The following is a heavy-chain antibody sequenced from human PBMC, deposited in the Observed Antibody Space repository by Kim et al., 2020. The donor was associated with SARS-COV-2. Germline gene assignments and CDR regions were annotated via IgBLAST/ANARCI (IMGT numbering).Heavy chain of an antibody. CDR3: ARRRGWNTGSSFDY. CDR2: IYPGDSDT. J-gene: IGHJ4*02. CDR1: GYSFSSYW. D-gene: IGHD1-1*01. Sequence: GESLKISCRSSGYSFSSYWIGWVLQMPGKGLEWMGIIYPGDSDTRYSPSFQGQVTISADKSISTAYPQWSSLKASDTAMYYCARRRGWNTGSSFDYWGQGTLVTVSS. V-gene: IGHV5-51*01.